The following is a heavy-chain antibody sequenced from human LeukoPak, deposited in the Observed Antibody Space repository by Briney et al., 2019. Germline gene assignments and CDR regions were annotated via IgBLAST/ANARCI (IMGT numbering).Heavy chain of an antibody. D-gene: IGHD2-2*01. Sequence: ASVTVSCKASGYTFTSYDINWVRQATGQGLEWMGWMNPNSGNTGYAQKFQGRVTMTRNTSISTAYMELSSLRSEDTAVYYCARRDVVVPAAMVTFDPWGQGTLVSVST. CDR2: MNPNSGNT. V-gene: IGHV1-8*01. J-gene: IGHJ5*02. CDR3: ARRDVVVPAAMVTFDP. CDR1: GYTFTSYD.